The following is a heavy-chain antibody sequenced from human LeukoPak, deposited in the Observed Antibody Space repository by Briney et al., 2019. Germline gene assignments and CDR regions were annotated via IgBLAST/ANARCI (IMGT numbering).Heavy chain of an antibody. D-gene: IGHD5/OR15-5a*01. V-gene: IGHV4-39*01. Sequence: SETLSLTCTVSGGSITTSGYYWGWIRQSPGKGLEWIGSIYYSGSTHYNPTLKSRATISGDTSKNQFSLKLSSVTAADTAVYYCARIPRLPNWFDPWGQGTLFTVSS. CDR3: ARIPRLPNWFDP. J-gene: IGHJ5*02. CDR1: GGSITTSGYY. CDR2: IYYSGST.